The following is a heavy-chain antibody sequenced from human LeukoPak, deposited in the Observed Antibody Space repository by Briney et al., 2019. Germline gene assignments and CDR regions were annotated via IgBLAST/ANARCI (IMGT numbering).Heavy chain of an antibody. CDR1: GFTFSSYA. CDR3: AKARGGGRIYVWFDP. CDR2: ISGSGGST. J-gene: IGHJ5*02. Sequence: PGGSLRLSCAASGFTFSSYAMSWVRQAPGKGLEWVSAISGSGGSTYYANSVKGGFTISRDNSKNTLYLQMNSLRAEDTAVYYCAKARGGGRIYVWFDPWGQGTLVTVSS. D-gene: IGHD2-15*01. V-gene: IGHV3-23*01.